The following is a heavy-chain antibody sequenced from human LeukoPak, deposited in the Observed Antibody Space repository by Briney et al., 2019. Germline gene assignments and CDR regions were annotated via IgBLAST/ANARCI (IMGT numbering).Heavy chain of an antibody. D-gene: IGHD3-10*01. V-gene: IGHV4-31*03. CDR3: ARVSLVRGAPDYYFDY. Sequence: SQNLSLNCTVSGGSISSGGNYWSWIRQHPGKGLEWIGYIYYSGSTYYNPSLESRVTISVDTSKNQFSLKLSSVTAADTAVYYCARVSLVRGAPDYYFDYWGQGTLVTVSS. CDR1: GGSISSGGNY. J-gene: IGHJ4*02. CDR2: IYYSGST.